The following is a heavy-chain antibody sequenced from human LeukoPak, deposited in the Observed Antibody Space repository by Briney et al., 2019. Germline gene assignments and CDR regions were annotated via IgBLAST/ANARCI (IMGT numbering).Heavy chain of an antibody. CDR3: AGERHYSVAMDV. J-gene: IGHJ6*02. CDR2: FGTDGNT. V-gene: IGHV3-23*01. CDR1: GFTFSGYA. D-gene: IGHD3-10*01. Sequence: GGSLRLSCEASGFTFSGYAVSWVRQAPGKGLEWVSGFGTDGNTHYAESVRGRFDISRDTSKTTVYLQMNSLRTEDTALYYCAGERHYSVAMDVWGQGTTVTVS.